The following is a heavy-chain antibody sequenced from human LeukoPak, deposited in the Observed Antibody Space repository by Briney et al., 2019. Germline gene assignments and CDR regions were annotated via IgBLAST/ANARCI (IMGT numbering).Heavy chain of an antibody. D-gene: IGHD3-22*01. CDR1: GGSISSYY. CDR3: AKDQKRITMIVVVD. Sequence: SETLSLTCTVSGGSISSYYWSWIRQPAGKGLEWIGRIYTSGSTNYNPSLKSRVTMSVDTSKNQFSVKLSSVTAADTAVYYCAKDQKRITMIVVVDWGQGTLVTVSS. CDR2: IYTSGST. J-gene: IGHJ4*02. V-gene: IGHV4-4*07.